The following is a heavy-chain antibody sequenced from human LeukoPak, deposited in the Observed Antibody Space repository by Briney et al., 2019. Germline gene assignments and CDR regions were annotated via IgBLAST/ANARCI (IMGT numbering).Heavy chain of an antibody. Sequence: SQTLSLTCTVSGGSISSGSYYWSWIRQPAGKGLEWIGSIYYSGSTYYNPSLKSRVTISVDTSKNQFSLKLSSVTAADTAVYYCARYSSGWSAFDIWGQGTMVTVSS. CDR3: ARYSSGWSAFDI. J-gene: IGHJ3*02. D-gene: IGHD6-19*01. V-gene: IGHV4-61*02. CDR1: GGSISSGSYY. CDR2: IYYSGST.